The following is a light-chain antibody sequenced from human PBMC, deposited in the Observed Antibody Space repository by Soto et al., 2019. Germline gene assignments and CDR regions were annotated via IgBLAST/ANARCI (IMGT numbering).Light chain of an antibody. CDR2: DHN. CDR1: SSNIGRNF. V-gene: IGLV1-51*01. CDR3: GTWDSSLSAFV. J-gene: IGLJ1*01. Sequence: QSVLTQPPSVSAAPRQKVTISCPGNSSNIGRNFVSWYQQLPGTAPKLLIYDHNKRPSGIPDRFSGSKSGTSATLGITGLQTGDEADYYCGTWDSSLSAFVFGTGTKVTVL.